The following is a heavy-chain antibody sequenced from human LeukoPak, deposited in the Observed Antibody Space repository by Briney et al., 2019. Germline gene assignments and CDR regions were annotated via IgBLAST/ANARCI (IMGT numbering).Heavy chain of an antibody. J-gene: IGHJ3*01. V-gene: IGHV4-39*07. CDR3: AREPTTYYYGSAL. CDR1: GGSISSSSYY. D-gene: IGHD3-10*01. Sequence: SETLSLTCTVSGGSISSSSYYWGWIRQPPGKGLEWIGSIYYSGSTYYNPSLKSRVTISVDTSKNQFSLKLSSVTAADTAVYYCAREPTTYYYGSALWGQGTMVTVSS. CDR2: IYYSGST.